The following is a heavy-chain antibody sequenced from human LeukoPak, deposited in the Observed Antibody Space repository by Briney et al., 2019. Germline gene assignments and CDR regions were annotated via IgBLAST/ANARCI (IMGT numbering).Heavy chain of an antibody. J-gene: IGHJ5*02. CDR1: GGSISSYY. V-gene: IGHV4-34*01. Sequence: SETLSLTCTVSGGSISSYYWSWIRQPPGKGLEWIGEINHSGSTNYNPSLKSRVTISVDTSKNQFSLKLSSVTAADTAVYYCARHGSRKVVPAATRLYRHPRWFDPWGQGTLVTVSS. D-gene: IGHD2-2*01. CDR2: INHSGST. CDR3: ARHGSRKVVPAATRLYRHPRWFDP.